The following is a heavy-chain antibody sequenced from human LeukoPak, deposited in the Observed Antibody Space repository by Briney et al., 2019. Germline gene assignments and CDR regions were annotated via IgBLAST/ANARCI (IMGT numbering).Heavy chain of an antibody. Sequence: ASVKVSCKASGYTFTSYGISWVRRAPGQGLEWMGWISAYNGNTNYAQKLQGRVTMTIDTSTSTAYMELRSLKSDDTAVYYCVRHIKPAGPWDGMDVWGQGTTVIVSS. CDR1: GYTFTSYG. CDR3: VRHIKPAGPWDGMDV. CDR2: ISAYNGNT. J-gene: IGHJ6*02. V-gene: IGHV1-18*01. D-gene: IGHD1-26*01.